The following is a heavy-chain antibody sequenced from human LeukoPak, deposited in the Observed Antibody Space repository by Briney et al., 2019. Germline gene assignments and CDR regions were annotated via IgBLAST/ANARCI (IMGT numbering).Heavy chain of an antibody. CDR1: GGSISSYY. J-gene: IGHJ4*02. CDR3: ARGVYIAAAQYGY. CDR2: IYYSGST. Sequence: PSETLSLTCTVSGGSISSYYWSWIRQPPGKGLEWIGYIYYSGSTHYNPSLKSRVTISVDTSKNQFSLKLSSVTAADTAVYYCARGVYIAAAQYGYWGQGTLDTVSS. D-gene: IGHD6-13*01. V-gene: IGHV4-59*01.